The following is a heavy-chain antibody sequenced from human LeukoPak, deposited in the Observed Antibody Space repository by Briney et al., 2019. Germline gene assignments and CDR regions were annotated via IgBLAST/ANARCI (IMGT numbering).Heavy chain of an antibody. CDR1: GFTFGDYA. V-gene: IGHV3-49*04. D-gene: IGHD3-22*01. J-gene: IGHJ4*02. CDR2: IRSKAYGGTT. Sequence: GGSLRLSCTASGFTFGDYAMSWVRQAPGKGLEWVGFIRSKAYGGTTEYAASVKGRFTISRDDSKSIAYLQMNSLKTEDTAVYYCTRLKAYYYDSSGYSGYWGQGTLVTVSS. CDR3: TRLKAYYYDSSGYSGY.